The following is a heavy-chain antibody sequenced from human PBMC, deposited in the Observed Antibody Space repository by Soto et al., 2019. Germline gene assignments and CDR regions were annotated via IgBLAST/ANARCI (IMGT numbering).Heavy chain of an antibody. CDR1: GYSFTTYV. CDR3: ARERYGSALDY. CDR2: INTGNGNT. J-gene: IGHJ4*02. V-gene: IGHV1-3*04. Sequence: ASVKVSCKASGYSFTTYVMHWVRQAPGQRLEWMGWINTGNGNTQYSQKFQGRVTITRDTSATTAYMEVSSPRYEDTAVYYCARERYGSALDYWGQGTLVTVSS. D-gene: IGHD1-26*01.